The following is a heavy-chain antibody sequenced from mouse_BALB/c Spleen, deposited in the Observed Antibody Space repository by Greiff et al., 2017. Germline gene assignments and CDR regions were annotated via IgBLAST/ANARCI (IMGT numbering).Heavy chain of an antibody. D-gene: IGHD1-1*01. CDR3: ARDRIHYGSSYEYAMDY. V-gene: IGHV5-4*02. CDR2: ISDGGSYT. CDR1: GFTFSDYY. Sequence: EVKVVESGGGLVKPGGSLKLSCAASGFTFSDYYMYWVRQTPEKRLEWVATISDGGSYTYYPDSVKGRFTISRDNAKNNLYLQMSSLKSEDTAMYYCARDRIHYGSSYEYAMDYWGQGTSVTVSS. J-gene: IGHJ4*01.